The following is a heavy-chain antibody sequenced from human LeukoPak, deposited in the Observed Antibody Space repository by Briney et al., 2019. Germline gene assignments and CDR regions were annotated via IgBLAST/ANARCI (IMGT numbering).Heavy chain of an antibody. D-gene: IGHD3-10*01. CDR3: ARGVTMVRGVTTKGYYYMDV. CDR2: INHSGST. V-gene: IGHV4-34*01. J-gene: IGHJ6*03. Sequence: PSETLSLTCAVYGGSFSGYYWSWIRQPPGKGLEWIGEINHSGSTNYNQSLKSRVTISVDTSKNQFSLKLSSVTAADTAVYYCARGVTMVRGVTTKGYYYMDVWGKGTTVTVSS. CDR1: GGSFSGYY.